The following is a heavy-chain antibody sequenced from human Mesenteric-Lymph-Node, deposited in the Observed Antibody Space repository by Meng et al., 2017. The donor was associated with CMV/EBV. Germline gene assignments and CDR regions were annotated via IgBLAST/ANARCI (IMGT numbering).Heavy chain of an antibody. CDR1: GDSVSSNSAA. J-gene: IGHJ6*02. V-gene: IGHV6-1*01. CDR3: ARDPIIVVVPAAIPTYGMDV. D-gene: IGHD2-2*01. CDR2: TYYRSKWYN. Sequence: SCAISGDSVSSNSAAWNWIRQSPSRGLEWLGRTYYRSKWYNDYAVSVKSRITINPDTSKNQFSLQLNSVTPEDTAVYYCARDPIIVVVPAAIPTYGMDVWGQGTTVTVSS.